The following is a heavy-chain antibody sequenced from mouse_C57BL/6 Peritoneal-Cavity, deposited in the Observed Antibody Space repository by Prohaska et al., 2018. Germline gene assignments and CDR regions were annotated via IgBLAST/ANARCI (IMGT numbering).Heavy chain of an antibody. CDR1: GYAFSSSW. CDR3: AREYYYGSSYNFDV. Sequence: ASLKISCKASGYAFSSSWMHWVKQRPGKGLEWIGRIYPGDGVTNYNGKFKGKATLTADKSSSTAYMQLSSLTSEDSAVYFCAREYYYGSSYNFDVWGTGTTVTVSS. J-gene: IGHJ1*03. D-gene: IGHD1-1*01. V-gene: IGHV1-82*01. CDR2: IYPGDGVT.